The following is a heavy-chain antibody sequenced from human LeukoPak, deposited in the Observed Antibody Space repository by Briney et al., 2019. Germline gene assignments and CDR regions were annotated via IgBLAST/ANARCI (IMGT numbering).Heavy chain of an antibody. Sequence: GESLKISCKGSGYSFTSYWIGWVRQVPGKGLEWMGIIYPGDSDTRYSPSFQGQVTISADKSISTAYLQWSSLKASDTAMYYCARSVVVPAAIGWFDPWGQGTLVTVSS. D-gene: IGHD2-2*01. V-gene: IGHV5-51*01. CDR2: IYPGDSDT. CDR3: ARSVVVPAAIGWFDP. CDR1: GYSFTSYW. J-gene: IGHJ5*02.